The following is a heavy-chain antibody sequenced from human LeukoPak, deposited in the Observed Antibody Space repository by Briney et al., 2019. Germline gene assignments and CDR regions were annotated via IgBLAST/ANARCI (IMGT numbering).Heavy chain of an antibody. CDR2: ISGSGGST. Sequence: PGGSLRLSCEASGFTFSSSAMSWVRQAPGKGLQWVSAISGSGGSTYYADSVKGRFTISRDNSKNTLYLQMNSLRAEDTAVYYCAKGALYYYGSGGIFDYWGQGTLVTVSS. D-gene: IGHD3-10*01. CDR3: AKGALYYYGSGGIFDY. CDR1: GFTFSSSA. V-gene: IGHV3-23*01. J-gene: IGHJ4*02.